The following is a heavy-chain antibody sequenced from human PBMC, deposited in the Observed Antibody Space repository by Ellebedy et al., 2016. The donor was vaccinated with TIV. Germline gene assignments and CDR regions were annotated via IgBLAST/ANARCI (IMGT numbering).Heavy chain of an antibody. J-gene: IGHJ4*02. CDR1: GFIFSTYT. Sequence: PGGSLRLSCAASGFIFSTYTMNWVRQAPGKGLEGVSYISSNGRPIYSADTVRARFAISRDNAGGSLWLQMTSLRAEDTALYYCAREFDIGQPSAFDYWGQGILVTVSS. D-gene: IGHD2-15*01. CDR3: AREFDIGQPSAFDY. CDR2: ISSNGRPI. V-gene: IGHV3-21*01.